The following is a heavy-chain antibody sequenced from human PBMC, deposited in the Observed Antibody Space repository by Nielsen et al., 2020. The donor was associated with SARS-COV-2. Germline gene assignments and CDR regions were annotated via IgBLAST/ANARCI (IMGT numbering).Heavy chain of an antibody. V-gene: IGHV3-11*03. CDR1: GFTFSDYY. Sequence: GEPLKISCAASGFTFSDYYMSWIRQAPGKGLEWVSYISSSSSYTNYADSVKGRFTISRDNAKNSLYLQMNSLRAEDTAVYYCAKIGLSDYYGMDVWGQGTTVTVSS. J-gene: IGHJ6*02. CDR3: AKIGLSDYYGMDV. D-gene: IGHD2-2*03. CDR2: ISSSSSYT.